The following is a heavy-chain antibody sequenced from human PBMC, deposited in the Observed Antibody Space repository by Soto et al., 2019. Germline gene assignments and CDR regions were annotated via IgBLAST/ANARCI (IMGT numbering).Heavy chain of an antibody. CDR2: IYYSGST. J-gene: IGHJ4*02. D-gene: IGHD3-22*01. Sequence: SETLSLTCPVSGGSIVSGGYYCICIGQHPGKGLEWIGYIYYSGSTYYNPSLKSRVTISVDTSKNQFSLKLSSVTAADTAVYYCARFGIVGAWVDYWGQGTLVTVSS. V-gene: IGHV4-31*03. CDR1: GGSIVSGGYY. CDR3: ARFGIVGAWVDY.